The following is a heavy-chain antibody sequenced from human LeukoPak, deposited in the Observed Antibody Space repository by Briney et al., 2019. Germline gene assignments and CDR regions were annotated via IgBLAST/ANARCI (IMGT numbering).Heavy chain of an antibody. J-gene: IGHJ4*02. CDR2: IRYDGSNK. D-gene: IGHD2-2*01. Sequence: GGSLRLSCAASGFTFSSYGMHWVRQAPGKGLEWVAFIRYDGSNKYYAGSVKGRFTISRDNSKNTLYLQMNSLRAEDTAVYYCAKVNKYCSSTSCYYYFDYWGQGTLVTVSS. CDR3: AKVNKYCSSTSCYYYFDY. CDR1: GFTFSSYG. V-gene: IGHV3-30*02.